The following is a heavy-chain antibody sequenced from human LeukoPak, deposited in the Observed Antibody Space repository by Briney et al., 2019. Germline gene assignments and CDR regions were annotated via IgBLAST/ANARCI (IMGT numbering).Heavy chain of an antibody. J-gene: IGHJ4*01. Sequence: SETLSLTCTVSGASLTRYYGTWIRQSTEKGLEWIGYIYNYGSTKYEPSLKSRVTISEDTAKNQFSLRLRSVTAADTAVYYCARGVGYGDSRHYDHWGHGRLVTVSS. CDR3: ARGVGYGDSRHYDH. CDR2: IYNYGST. V-gene: IGHV4-59*01. D-gene: IGHD4-17*01. CDR1: GASLTRYY.